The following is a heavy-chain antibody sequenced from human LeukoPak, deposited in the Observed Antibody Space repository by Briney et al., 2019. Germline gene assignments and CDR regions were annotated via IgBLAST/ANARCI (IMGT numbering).Heavy chain of an antibody. D-gene: IGHD2-2*01. J-gene: IGHJ4*02. CDR1: GGSISSDY. Sequence: SETLSLTCTVSGGSISSDYWSWIRQPPGKGLEWVGYIYYSGRTFYNPSLKSRVTISVDTSKNQFSLKLSSVTAADTAVYYCARVLGCSTTSCYAAYIDSWGQGTLVTVSS. V-gene: IGHV4-59*01. CDR3: ARVLGCSTTSCYAAYIDS. CDR2: IYYSGRT.